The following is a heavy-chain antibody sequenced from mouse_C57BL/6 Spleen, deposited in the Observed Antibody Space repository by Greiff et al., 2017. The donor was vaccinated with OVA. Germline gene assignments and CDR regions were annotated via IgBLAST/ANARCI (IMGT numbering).Heavy chain of an antibody. CDR3: ARDGVDGFAY. J-gene: IGHJ3*01. Sequence: VQLQQSGPELVKPGASVKISCKASGYTFTDYYMNWVKQSHGKSLEWIGDINPNNGGTSYNQKFKGKATLTVVKSSSTAYMELRSLTSEDSAVYYCARDGVDGFAYWGQGTLVTVSA. V-gene: IGHV1-26*01. CDR1: GYTFTDYY. CDR2: INPNNGGT.